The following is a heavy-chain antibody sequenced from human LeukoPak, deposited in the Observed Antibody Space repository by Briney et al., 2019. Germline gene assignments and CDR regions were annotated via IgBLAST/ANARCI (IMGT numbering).Heavy chain of an antibody. CDR2: IKQDGSEK. D-gene: IGHD3-22*01. J-gene: IGHJ3*02. CDR3: ASCYDSSGSDAFDI. Sequence: GGSLRLSCAASGFTFSSYWMSWVRQAPGKGLEWVANIKQDGSEKYYVDSVKGRFTISRDNAKNSLYLQMNSLRAEDTAVYYCASCYDSSGSDAFDIWGQGTMVTVSS. V-gene: IGHV3-7*01. CDR1: GFTFSSYW.